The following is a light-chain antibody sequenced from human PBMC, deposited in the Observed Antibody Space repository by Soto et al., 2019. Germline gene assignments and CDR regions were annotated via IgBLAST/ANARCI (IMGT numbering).Light chain of an antibody. J-gene: IGKJ2*01. V-gene: IGKV1-33*01. Sequence: DIKMTPSPSSLSASAGDRVTITCQASEDIRNYLHWYRQKPGKAPELLIDDASTVERGVPSRFSGGGSGTYFNLVITSLQPEDIATYYFQQYQSRPYTFGQGTKLEI. CDR2: DAS. CDR3: QQYQSRPYT. CDR1: EDIRNY.